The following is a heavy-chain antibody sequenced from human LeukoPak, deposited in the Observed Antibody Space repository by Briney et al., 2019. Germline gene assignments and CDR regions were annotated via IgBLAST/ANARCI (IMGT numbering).Heavy chain of an antibody. CDR2: IIPIFGTA. J-gene: IGHJ4*02. V-gene: IGHV1-69*05. D-gene: IGHD3-22*01. CDR3: ASGDYYDSSDFDY. CDR1: GGTLSSYA. Sequence: SVKVSCKASGGTLSSYAISWVRQAPGQGLEWMGRIIPIFGTANYAQKFQGRVTITTDESTSTAYMELSSLRSEDTAVYHCASGDYYDSSDFDYWGQGTLVTVSS.